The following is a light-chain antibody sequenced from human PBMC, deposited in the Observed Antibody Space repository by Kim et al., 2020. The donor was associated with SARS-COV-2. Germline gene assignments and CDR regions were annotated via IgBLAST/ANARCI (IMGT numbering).Light chain of an antibody. CDR1: SSNVGLHF. Sequence: QGVTISCSGSSSNVGLHFVNWYQQLPGTAPTVFIYNDNQRPSGVPDRFSGSRSGTSASLAISGLQSEDEADYYCATWDVSLNGWVFGGGTQLTVL. CDR2: NDN. CDR3: ATWDVSLNGWV. V-gene: IGLV1-44*01. J-gene: IGLJ3*02.